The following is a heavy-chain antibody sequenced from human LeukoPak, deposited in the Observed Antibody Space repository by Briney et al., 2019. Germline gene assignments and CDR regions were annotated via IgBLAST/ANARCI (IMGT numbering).Heavy chain of an antibody. CDR2: IYYSGST. D-gene: IGHD6-13*01. Sequence: PSETLSLTCTVSGGSISSYYWSWIRQPPGKGLEWIGYIYYSGSTNYNPSLKSRVTISVKTSKNQFSLKLRSVTAADTAVYYCARISSSNWYNERGAFDIWGQGTMVTVSS. CDR1: GGSISSYY. CDR3: ARISSSNWYNERGAFDI. J-gene: IGHJ3*02. V-gene: IGHV4-59*01.